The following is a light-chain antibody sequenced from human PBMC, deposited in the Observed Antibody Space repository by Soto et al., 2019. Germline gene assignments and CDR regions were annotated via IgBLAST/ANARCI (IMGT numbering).Light chain of an antibody. CDR3: SANAGGSTLV. CDR1: SSDVDNYGY. J-gene: IGLJ2*01. Sequence: QSALTQPPSASGSPGQSVTISCTGISSDVDNYGYVSWFQQHPGKAPKLMIYEGNKRPSGVSNRFSGSKSGNTASLTISGLQAGDEADYYCSANAGGSTLVFGGGTKVTVL. CDR2: EGN. V-gene: IGLV2-23*01.